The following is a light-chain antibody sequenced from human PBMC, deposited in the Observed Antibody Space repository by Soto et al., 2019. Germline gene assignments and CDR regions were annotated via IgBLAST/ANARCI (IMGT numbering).Light chain of an antibody. CDR1: QSVTSNY. CDR3: QQYGDSPQT. CDR2: GAS. Sequence: EIVLTQSPATLSLSPGERATLSCRASQSVTSNYLAWYQQKTGQAPRLLIYGASSRATAIPDRFSGSGSGTDFTLTISRLEPEDLAVYHCQQYGDSPQTFGQGTKVEIK. J-gene: IGKJ1*01. V-gene: IGKV3-20*01.